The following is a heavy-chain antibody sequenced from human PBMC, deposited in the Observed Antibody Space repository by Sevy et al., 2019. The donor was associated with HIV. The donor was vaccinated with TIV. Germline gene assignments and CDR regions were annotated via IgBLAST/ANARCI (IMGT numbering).Heavy chain of an antibody. J-gene: IGHJ4*02. CDR3: AQETVGRFDS. CDR1: GFTFSAYW. V-gene: IGHV3-7*01. D-gene: IGHD3-16*01. Sequence: GGSLRLSCAASGFTFSAYWMNWVRQAPGKGLEWVANIKSAGSDKRYVDSVEGRFTISRDNTKNSLYLQMNSLRVEDTAVYYCAQETVGRFDSWGQGTLVTVSS. CDR2: IKSAGSDK.